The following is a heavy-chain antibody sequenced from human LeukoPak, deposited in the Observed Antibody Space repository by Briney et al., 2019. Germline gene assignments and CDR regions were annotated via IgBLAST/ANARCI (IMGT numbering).Heavy chain of an antibody. CDR3: ARAARITIFGVVIIGSRGMDV. D-gene: IGHD3-3*01. V-gene: IGHV4-34*01. Sequence: PSETLSLTCAVYGGSFSGYYWSWIRQPPGKGLEWIGEINHSGSTNYNPSLKSRVTISVDTSKNQFSLRLSSVTAADTAVYYCARAARITIFGVVIIGSRGMDVWGKGTTVTVSS. J-gene: IGHJ6*04. CDR2: INHSGST. CDR1: GGSFSGYY.